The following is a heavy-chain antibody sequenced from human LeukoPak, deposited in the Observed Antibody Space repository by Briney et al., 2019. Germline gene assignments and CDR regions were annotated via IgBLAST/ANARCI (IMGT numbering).Heavy chain of an antibody. CDR2: IYYSGST. J-gene: IGHJ4*02. Sequence: SETLSLTCTVSGGSISSYYWSWIRQPPGKGLEWIGYIYYSGSTNYNPSLKSRVTISVDTSKNQFSLKLSSVTAADTAVYYCARDRGVIEFDYWGQGTLVTVSS. D-gene: IGHD3-10*01. V-gene: IGHV4-59*01. CDR1: GGSISSYY. CDR3: ARDRGVIEFDY.